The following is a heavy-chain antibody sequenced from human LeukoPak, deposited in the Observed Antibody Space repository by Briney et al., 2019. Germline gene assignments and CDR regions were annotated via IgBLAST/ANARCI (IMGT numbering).Heavy chain of an antibody. V-gene: IGHV3-30-3*01. J-gene: IGHJ4*02. CDR1: GFTFSSYA. CDR3: ARDMVRGVNGDY. CDR2: ISYDGSNK. D-gene: IGHD3-10*01. Sequence: PGMSLRLSCAASGFTFSSYAMHWVRQAPGKGLEGGAVISYDGSNKYYADSVKGRFTISRDNSKNTLYLQMDSLRAEDTAVYYCARDMVRGVNGDYWGQGTLATVSS.